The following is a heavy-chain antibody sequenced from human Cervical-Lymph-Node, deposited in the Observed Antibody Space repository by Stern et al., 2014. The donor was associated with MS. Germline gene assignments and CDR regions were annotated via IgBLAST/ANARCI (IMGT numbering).Heavy chain of an antibody. CDR3: ARDSEQNLIRYFDY. Sequence: VHLVESGGGVVQPGRSLRLSCAASGFTFSSYAMHWVRQAPGKGLEWVAIISYDGSNKYYADSVKGRFTISRDNSKNTLYLQLNRLRAEDTAVYYCARDSEQNLIRYFDYWGQGTLVTVSS. V-gene: IGHV3-30-3*01. J-gene: IGHJ4*02. D-gene: IGHD6-13*01. CDR1: GFTFSSYA. CDR2: ISYDGSNK.